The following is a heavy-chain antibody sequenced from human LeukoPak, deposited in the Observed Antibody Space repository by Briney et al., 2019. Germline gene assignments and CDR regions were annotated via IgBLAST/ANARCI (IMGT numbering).Heavy chain of an antibody. CDR3: AKNPREEWAVTTYYYYYMDV. CDR2: IRFDGSNK. D-gene: IGHD4-17*01. V-gene: IGHV3-30*02. J-gene: IGHJ6*03. Sequence: GGSLRLSCAASGFTFSSYGMHWVRQAPGKGLEWVTYIRFDGSNKYYADSVKGRFTISRDNSKNTLYLQMNSLRAEDTAVYYCAKNPREEWAVTTYYYYYMDVWGKGTTVTISS. CDR1: GFTFSSYG.